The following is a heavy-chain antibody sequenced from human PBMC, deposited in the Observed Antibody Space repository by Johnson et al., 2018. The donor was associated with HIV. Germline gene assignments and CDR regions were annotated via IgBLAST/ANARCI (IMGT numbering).Heavy chain of an antibody. D-gene: IGHD5-24*01. V-gene: IGHV3-66*01. CDR1: GFIVSGYY. J-gene: IGHJ3*01. CDR2: INSGGGT. CDR3: ARGCRDGYTCDAVDV. Sequence: VQLVESGGGLVQPGGSLRLSCAASGFIVSGYYMTWVRQGPGKGLAWVSVINSGGGTYAAGPVEGRFIISRDNSKNTLYLQMNRLRAEDTAVYFCARGCRDGYTCDAVDVWGQGTRVTVSS.